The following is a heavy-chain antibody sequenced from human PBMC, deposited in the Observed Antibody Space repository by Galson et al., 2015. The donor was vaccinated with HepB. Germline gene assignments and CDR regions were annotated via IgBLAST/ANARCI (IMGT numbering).Heavy chain of an antibody. J-gene: IGHJ6*02. CDR2: INAGNGNT. V-gene: IGHV1-3*01. CDR1: GYTFTSYA. D-gene: IGHD3-22*01. Sequence: SVKVSCKASGYTFTSYAMHWVRQAPGQRLEWMGWINAGNGNTKYSQKFQGRVTITRDTSASTAYMELSSLRSEDTAVYYCARGVTMRYYYYYGMDVWGQGTTVTVSS. CDR3: ARGVTMRYYYYYGMDV.